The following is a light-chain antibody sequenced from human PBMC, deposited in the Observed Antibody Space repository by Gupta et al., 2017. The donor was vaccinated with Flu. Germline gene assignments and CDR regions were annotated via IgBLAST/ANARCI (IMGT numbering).Light chain of an antibody. CDR2: EVS. Sequence: SIAISFSGTSNDIINYNYVSWYQHPPGRAPELLIYEVSNRPSGVSDRFSGTKSGSTASLTISGLQADDEADYYCSAYTTSSTLVFGGGTKLTVL. CDR3: SAYTTSSTLV. V-gene: IGLV2-14*01. CDR1: SNDIINYNY. J-gene: IGLJ3*02.